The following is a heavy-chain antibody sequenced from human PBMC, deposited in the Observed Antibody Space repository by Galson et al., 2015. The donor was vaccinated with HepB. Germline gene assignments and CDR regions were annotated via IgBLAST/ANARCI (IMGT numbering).Heavy chain of an antibody. CDR3: ARDPSHYYESSGYFSYFDY. Sequence: SLRLSCAASGFTFSIYGMHWVRQAPGKGLEWVALIWHDGNNKYYGDSVKGRFAISRDNSKHTVYLQMNNLRAEDTAVYYCARDPSHYYESSGYFSYFDYWGHGTLVTVSS. D-gene: IGHD3-22*01. CDR1: GFTFSIYG. J-gene: IGHJ4*01. V-gene: IGHV3-33*01. CDR2: IWHDGNNK.